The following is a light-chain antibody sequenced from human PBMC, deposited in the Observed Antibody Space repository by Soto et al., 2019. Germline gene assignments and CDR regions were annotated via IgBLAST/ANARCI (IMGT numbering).Light chain of an antibody. CDR3: QQYMSYS. CDR2: HAS. J-gene: IGKJ1*01. CDR1: QSISNH. Sequence: DIQMTQSPSSLSASVEHRVIITCRASQSISNHLNWYQQKPGTAPKLLIYHASTLESGVPSRFSGSGSGTEFTLTISSLQPDDFATYYCQQYMSYSFGQGTKVDI. V-gene: IGKV1-5*01.